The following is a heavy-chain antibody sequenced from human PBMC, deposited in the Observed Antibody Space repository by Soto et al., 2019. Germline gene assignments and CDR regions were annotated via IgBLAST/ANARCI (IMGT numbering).Heavy chain of an antibody. D-gene: IGHD2-2*01. CDR3: ATAISSPFSNFDS. CDR2: TSYDGRSQ. Sequence: GGSLRLSCTVSGFTLDNFGIHWVRQAPGKGLEWVALTSYDGRSQYYADSVKGRFTISRDNAKNTLYLQLNSLRAEDTAVYYCATAISSPFSNFDSWGQGSLVTVSS. V-gene: IGHV3-30*03. CDR1: GFTLDNFG. J-gene: IGHJ4*02.